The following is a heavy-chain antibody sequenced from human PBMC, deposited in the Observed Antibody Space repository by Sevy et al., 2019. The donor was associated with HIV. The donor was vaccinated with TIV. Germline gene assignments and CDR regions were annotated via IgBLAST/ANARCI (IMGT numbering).Heavy chain of an antibody. CDR3: AKDAFSGVVPAATYYYYGMDV. CDR2: ISWDGGST. J-gene: IGHJ6*02. D-gene: IGHD2-2*01. V-gene: IGHV3-43D*04. CDR1: GFTFDDYA. Sequence: GGSLRLSCAASGFTFDDYAMHWVRQAPGKGLEWVSLISWDGGSTYYADSVKGRFTISRDNSKNSLYLQMNSLRAEDTAFYYCAKDAFSGVVPAATYYYYGMDVWGQGTTVTVSS.